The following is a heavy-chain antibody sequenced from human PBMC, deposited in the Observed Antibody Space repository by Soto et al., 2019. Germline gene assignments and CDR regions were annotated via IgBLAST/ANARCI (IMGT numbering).Heavy chain of an antibody. CDR3: ARSATHQYDNSGYYSPTYYFDS. D-gene: IGHD3-3*01. CDR1: GYSISSGYY. V-gene: IGHV4-38-2*01. Sequence: PSETLSLTRDVSGYSISSGYYWGWLRQPPGKGLEWIGGVYHRGRSQYDPSLKTRVTISVDTAENQFSLKLTSLTAADTAVYDCARSATHQYDNSGYYSPTYYFDSWSQGSLVTVSS. CDR2: VYHRGRS. J-gene: IGHJ4*02.